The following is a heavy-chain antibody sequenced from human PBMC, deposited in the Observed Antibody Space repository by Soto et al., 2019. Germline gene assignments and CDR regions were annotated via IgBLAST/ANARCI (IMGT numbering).Heavy chain of an antibody. V-gene: IGHV3-23*01. D-gene: IGHD2-2*01. CDR2: ISGSGGST. Sequence: EVQLLESGGGLVQPGGSLRLSCAASGFTFSSYAMSWVRQAPGKGLEWASAISGSGGSTYCADSVKGRFTISRDNSKNTLYLQMNSLRAEDTAVYYCASTGYCSSTSCYASLYNYWGQGTLVTVSS. CDR1: GFTFSSYA. CDR3: ASTGYCSSTSCYASLYNY. J-gene: IGHJ4*02.